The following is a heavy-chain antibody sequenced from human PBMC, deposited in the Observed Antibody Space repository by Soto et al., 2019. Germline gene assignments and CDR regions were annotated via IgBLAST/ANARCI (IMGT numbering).Heavy chain of an antibody. D-gene: IGHD6-19*01. V-gene: IGHV3-23*01. CDR3: AKRQTAGGWYFFYSFDV. J-gene: IGHJ6*01. CDR2: ISGSGGRT. CDR1: GIMFAAYS. Sequence: GIMFAAYSMDWVRQAPGKGLECVSRISGSGGRTYYADSVQGRFAISRDNFKNTLYLQMNSLRADDTAVYYCAKRQTAGGWYFFYSFDVWGHGTFVPVPS.